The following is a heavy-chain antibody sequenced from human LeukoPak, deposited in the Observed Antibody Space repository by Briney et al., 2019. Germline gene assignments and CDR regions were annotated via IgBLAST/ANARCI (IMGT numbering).Heavy chain of an antibody. CDR1: GFTVSSNY. V-gene: IGHV3-53*01. CDR2: IYSGGST. Sequence: GGSLRLSCAASGFTVSSNYMSWVRQAPGKGLEWVSVIYSGGSTYYADSVKGRFTISRDNSKNTLYLQMNSLRAEDTAVYYCARDRIAVAGGAFDIWGQGTMVTVSS. J-gene: IGHJ3*02. D-gene: IGHD6-19*01. CDR3: ARDRIAVAGGAFDI.